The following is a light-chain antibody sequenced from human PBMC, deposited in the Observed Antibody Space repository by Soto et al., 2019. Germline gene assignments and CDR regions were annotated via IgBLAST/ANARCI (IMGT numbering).Light chain of an antibody. CDR3: MQSLQTPIT. CDR2: LAS. V-gene: IGKV2-28*01. J-gene: IGKJ5*01. CDR1: QSLLHSNGNNN. Sequence: DIVMTQSPLSLPVTPGEPASISCRSSQSLLHSNGNNNLDWYLQKPGQSPQLRLYLASNRASGVPDRFRGSGSGTDFTLKISRVEAEDFGVYYCMQSLQTPITFGQGTRLEIK.